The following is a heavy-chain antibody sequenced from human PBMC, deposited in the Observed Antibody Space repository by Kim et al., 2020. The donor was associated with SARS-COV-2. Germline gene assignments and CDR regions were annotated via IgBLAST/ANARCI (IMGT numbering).Heavy chain of an antibody. CDR1: GDTFSSYI. V-gene: IGHV1-69*13. Sequence: SVKVSCKASGDTFSSYIISWVRQAPGQGLEWMGGIIPSLGTTKYTQKFQGRVTIVADESTSTAYMELSSLRSEDTALYYCAICAYSYGLHWGGFDYWGQGSLVTVSS. D-gene: IGHD5-18*01. J-gene: IGHJ4*02. CDR2: IIPSLGTT. CDR3: AICAYSYGLHWGGFDY.